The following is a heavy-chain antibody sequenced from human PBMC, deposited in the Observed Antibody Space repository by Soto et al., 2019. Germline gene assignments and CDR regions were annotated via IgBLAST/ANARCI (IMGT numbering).Heavy chain of an antibody. Sequence: SCVASGFTFSDFPLHWVRRAPGKGLEWVAVISYDGNDESYSDSVKGRFTISRDNSKTTVYLQMSSLKASDTAMYYCARQRSSGYHPEPFDYWGQGTLVTVSS. D-gene: IGHD5-12*01. V-gene: IGHV3-30-3*01. CDR1: GFTFSDFP. CDR3: ARQRSSGYHPEPFDY. CDR2: ISYDGNDE. J-gene: IGHJ4*02.